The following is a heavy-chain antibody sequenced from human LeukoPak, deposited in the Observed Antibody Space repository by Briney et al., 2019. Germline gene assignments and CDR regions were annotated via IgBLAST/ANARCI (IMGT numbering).Heavy chain of an antibody. D-gene: IGHD4-17*01. CDR1: GFTFSSYG. CDR2: ISYDGSNK. V-gene: IGHV3-30*18. CDR3: AKETYGDFYYFDY. J-gene: IGHJ4*02. Sequence: GGSLRLSCAASGFTFSSYGMHWVRQAPGKGLEWVAVISYDGSNKYYADSVKGRFTISRDNSKNTLYLQMNSLGAEDTAVYYCAKETYGDFYYFDYWGQGTLVTVSS.